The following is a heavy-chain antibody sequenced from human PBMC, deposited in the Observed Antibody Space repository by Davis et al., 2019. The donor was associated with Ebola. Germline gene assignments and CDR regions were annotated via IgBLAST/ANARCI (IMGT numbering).Heavy chain of an antibody. J-gene: IGHJ6*02. D-gene: IGHD4-17*01. CDR3: ARESTVTTSLFYYGMDV. CDR2: ISTSGST. CDR1: GGSISTYY. Sequence: MPSETLSLTCTVSGGSISTYYWSWIRQPAGQGLEWIGRISTSGSTNYNPSLKSRVTMSVDTSKNQFSLKLTSVTAADTAVYYCARESTVTTSLFYYGMDVWGQGTTVTVSS. V-gene: IGHV4-4*07.